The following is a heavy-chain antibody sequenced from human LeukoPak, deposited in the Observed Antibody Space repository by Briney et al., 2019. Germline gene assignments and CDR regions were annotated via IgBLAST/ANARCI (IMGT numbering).Heavy chain of an antibody. V-gene: IGHV3-11*01. J-gene: IGHJ6*02. CDR3: AREGNVVVPAAIGYYYYGMDV. D-gene: IGHD2-2*02. Sequence: KPGGSLRLSCAASGFTFSDYYMSWLRQAPGKGLEWVSYISSSGSTIYYADSVKGRFTISRDNAKNSLYLQMNSLRAEDTAVYYCAREGNVVVPAAIGYYYYGMDVWGQGTTVTVSS. CDR1: GFTFSDYY. CDR2: ISSSGSTI.